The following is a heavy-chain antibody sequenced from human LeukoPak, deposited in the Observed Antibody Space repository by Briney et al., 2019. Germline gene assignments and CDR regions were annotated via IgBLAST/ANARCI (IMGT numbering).Heavy chain of an antibody. CDR3: ARDGVPGGRDV. CDR1: GFTFSSYG. V-gene: IGHV3-30*03. D-gene: IGHD3-16*01. J-gene: IGHJ6*02. Sequence: GRSLRLSCAASGFTFSSYGMHWVRQAPGKGLEWVAVISYDGSNKYYADSVKGRFTISRDNAKNSLYLQMNSLRVEDTAVYYCARDGVPGGRDVWGQGTTVTVS. CDR2: ISYDGSNK.